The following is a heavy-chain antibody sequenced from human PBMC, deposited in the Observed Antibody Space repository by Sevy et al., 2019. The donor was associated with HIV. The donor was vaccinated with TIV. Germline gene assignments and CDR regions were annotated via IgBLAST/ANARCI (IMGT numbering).Heavy chain of an antibody. Sequence: GGSLRLSCAASGFTFTTYDMTWVRQAPGKGLEWSSYISSSANDIKYADSVKGRFTISRDNARNSLYLAMSSLRAEDTAVYYCAREGLGGFYSSLDRWGQGTLVTVSS. CDR3: AREGLGGFYSSLDR. CDR2: ISSSANDI. D-gene: IGHD3-22*01. V-gene: IGHV3-48*03. CDR1: GFTFTTYD. J-gene: IGHJ5*02.